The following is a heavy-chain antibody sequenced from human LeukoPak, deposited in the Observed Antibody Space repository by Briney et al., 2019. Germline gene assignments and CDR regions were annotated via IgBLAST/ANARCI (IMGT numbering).Heavy chain of an antibody. CDR1: GGSISSYY. V-gene: IGHV4-59*01. J-gene: IGHJ5*02. CDR3: ARDALRYFDLGETRPNWFDP. D-gene: IGHD3-9*01. CDR2: SYYSGST. Sequence: PSETLSLTCTVSGGSISSYYWSWIRQPPGKGLEWIGYSYYSGSTNYNPSLKSRVTISVDTSKNQFSLKLSSVTAADTAVYYCARDALRYFDLGETRPNWFDPWGQGTLVTVSS.